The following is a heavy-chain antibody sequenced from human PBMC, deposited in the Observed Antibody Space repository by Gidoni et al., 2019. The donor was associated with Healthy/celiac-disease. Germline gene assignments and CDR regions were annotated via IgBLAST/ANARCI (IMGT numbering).Heavy chain of an antibody. CDR2: ISYDGSNK. CDR1: GFTFSSYG. J-gene: IGHJ3*02. Sequence: QVQLVESGGGVVQPGRSLRLSCAASGFTFSSYGMHWVRQAPGKGLEWVAVISYDGSNKYYADSVKGRFTISRDNSKNTLYLQMNSLRAEDTAVYYCAKGPVPEWFGELSYAFDIWGQGTMVTVSS. V-gene: IGHV3-30*18. D-gene: IGHD3-10*01. CDR3: AKGPVPEWFGELSYAFDI.